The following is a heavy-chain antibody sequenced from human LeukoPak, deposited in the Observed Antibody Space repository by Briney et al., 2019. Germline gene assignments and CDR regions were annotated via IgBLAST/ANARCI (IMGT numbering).Heavy chain of an antibody. CDR1: GCSISSYY. J-gene: IGHJ4*02. V-gene: IGHV4-59*01. CDR2: MYYSGST. CDR3: ARDSYGDGYNQLGGAFDY. Sequence: AETLSLTCTVSGCSISSYYWSWIRQPPGKGLEWIGYMYYSGSTNYNPSLKTRVTISVDTAKDQFSLKLSSVTAADTAVYYCARDSYGDGYNQLGGAFDYWGQGTLVTVSS. D-gene: IGHD5-24*01.